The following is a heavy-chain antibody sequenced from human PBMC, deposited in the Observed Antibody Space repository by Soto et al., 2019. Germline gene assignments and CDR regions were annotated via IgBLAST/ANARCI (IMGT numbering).Heavy chain of an antibody. CDR2: ISGSGGST. Sequence: PGGSLRLSCAASGFTFSSYAMSWVRQAPGKGLEWVSAISGSGGSTYYADSVKGRFTISRDNSKNTLYLQMNSLRAEDTAVYYCAKDLSSSALGGDWFDPWGQGTLVTVSS. CDR1: GFTFSSYA. CDR3: AKDLSSSALGGDWFDP. D-gene: IGHD6-13*01. J-gene: IGHJ5*02. V-gene: IGHV3-23*01.